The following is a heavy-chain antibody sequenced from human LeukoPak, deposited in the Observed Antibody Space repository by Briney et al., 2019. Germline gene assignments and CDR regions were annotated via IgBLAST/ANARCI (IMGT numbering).Heavy chain of an antibody. D-gene: IGHD1-26*01. CDR3: AKDGYSGSYSGD. V-gene: IGHV3-7*03. CDR2: IKQDGSEK. J-gene: IGHJ4*02. CDR1: GFTLSSYW. Sequence: GGSLRLSCAASGFTLSSYWMSWVRQAPGKGLEWVTNIKQDGSEKYYVDSVKGRFTISRDNSKNTLYLQMNSLRAEDTAVYYCAKDGYSGSYSGDWGQGTLVTVSS.